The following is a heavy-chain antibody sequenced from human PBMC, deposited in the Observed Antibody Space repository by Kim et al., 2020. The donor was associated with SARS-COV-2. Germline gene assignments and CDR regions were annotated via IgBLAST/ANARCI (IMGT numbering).Heavy chain of an antibody. V-gene: IGHV3-11*01. CDR2: ISSSGSTT. J-gene: IGHJ3*02. CDR1: GFTFSDCY. CDR3: ARDISAVGAFDI. Sequence: GGSLRLSCAASGFTFSDCYMSWIRQAPGKGLEWVSYISSSGSTTSYADSLKGRFTISRDNAKNSLYLQMNSLRADDTAVYFCARDISAVGAFDIWGQGTMVTVSS. D-gene: IGHD3-3*02.